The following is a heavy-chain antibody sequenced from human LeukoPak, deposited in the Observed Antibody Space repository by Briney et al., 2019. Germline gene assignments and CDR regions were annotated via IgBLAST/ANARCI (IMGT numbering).Heavy chain of an antibody. D-gene: IGHD1-1*01. Sequence: TSETLSLTCIVSGGSISSSSYYWGWIRQPPGKGLEWIGSIYYSGSTYYNPSLKSRVTISVDTSKNQFSLKLRSVTAADTAVYYCARPVPSRLGWFDPWGQGTLVTVSS. CDR2: IYYSGST. CDR1: GGSISSSSYY. CDR3: ARPVPSRLGWFDP. J-gene: IGHJ5*02. V-gene: IGHV4-39*01.